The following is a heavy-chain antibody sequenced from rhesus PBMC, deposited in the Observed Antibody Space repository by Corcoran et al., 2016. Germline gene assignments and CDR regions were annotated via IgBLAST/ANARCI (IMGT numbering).Heavy chain of an antibody. CDR3: VLDSLITKSAGDY. CDR2: INGNGDTF. CDR1: GVSITNNW. Sequence: QVRLQESGPGLVKPSETLSLTCAVSGVSITNNWWSWIRQPPGKGLEWIGEINGNGDTFDRNPSLESRVTISTDASKNQLSLKLRFVSAADTAVYYCVLDSLITKSAGDYWGQGTLVTVSS. J-gene: IGHJ4*01. D-gene: IGHD4-11*01. V-gene: IGHV4-80*01.